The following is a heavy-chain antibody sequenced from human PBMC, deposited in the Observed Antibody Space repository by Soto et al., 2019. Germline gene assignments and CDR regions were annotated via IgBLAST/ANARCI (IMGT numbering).Heavy chain of an antibody. V-gene: IGHV1-69*01. D-gene: IGHD3-16*01. CDR2: IIPIFGTA. Sequence: QVQLVQSGAEVKKPGSSVKVSCKASGGTFSSYAISWVRQAPGQGLEWMGGIIPIFGTANYAQKFQGRVTITADESTSTAYMELSSLRSEDTAVYYCARVWGVGLQPTVPLAGDYCYYGMDVWGQGTTVTVSS. J-gene: IGHJ6*02. CDR3: ARVWGVGLQPTVPLAGDYCYYGMDV. CDR1: GGTFSSYA.